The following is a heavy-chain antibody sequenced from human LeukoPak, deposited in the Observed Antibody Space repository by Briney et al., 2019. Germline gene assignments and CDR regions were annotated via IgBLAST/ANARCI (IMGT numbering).Heavy chain of an antibody. J-gene: IGHJ5*02. D-gene: IGHD6-13*01. Sequence: SETLSLTCAVYGGSFSGYYWSWIRQPPGKGLEWIGEINHSGSTNYNPSLKSRVTISVDTSKNQFSLKLSSVTAADTAVYYCARRRQQLVKWFDPWGQGTLVTVSS. V-gene: IGHV4-34*01. CDR1: GGSFSGYY. CDR3: ARRRQQLVKWFDP. CDR2: INHSGST.